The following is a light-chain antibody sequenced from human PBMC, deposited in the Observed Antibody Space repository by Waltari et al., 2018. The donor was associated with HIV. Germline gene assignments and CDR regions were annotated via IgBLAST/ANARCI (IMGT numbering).Light chain of an antibody. Sequence: QSALTQPASVSGSPGQSITISCTGGSSDVGSFNLVSWYQQHTDRAHKLVISEVPKRPSALSKRFSCSKSGNTAALTLSGLLADDEADYYCFSCAGRSTHVVFGGGTNLTVL. J-gene: IGLJ2*01. V-gene: IGLV2-23*02. CDR3: FSCAGRSTHVV. CDR1: SSDVGSFNL. CDR2: EVP.